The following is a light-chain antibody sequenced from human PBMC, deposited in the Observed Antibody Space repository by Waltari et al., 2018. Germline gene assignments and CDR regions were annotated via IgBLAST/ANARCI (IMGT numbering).Light chain of an antibody. V-gene: IGLV2-14*03. CDR3: SSYTSSSTLV. Sequence: QSALTQPASVSGSPGPSTPLSCTGPSSDVGGYNYVPWYQQHPGKAPKRMIYDVNNRPSGVSNRFSGSKSGNTASLTISGLQAEDEADYYCSSYTSSSTLVFGGGTKLTVL. CDR1: SSDVGGYNY. J-gene: IGLJ2*01. CDR2: DVN.